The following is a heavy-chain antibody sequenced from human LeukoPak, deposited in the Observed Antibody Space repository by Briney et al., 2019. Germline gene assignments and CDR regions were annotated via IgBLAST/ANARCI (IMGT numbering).Heavy chain of an antibody. V-gene: IGHV4-34*01. CDR1: GGSFSGYY. CDR3: ARDLAVVTPEDY. J-gene: IGHJ4*02. Sequence: SETLSLTCAVYGGSFSGYYWSWIRQPPGKGLEWIGEINHSGNTNYNPSLKSRVTISVDTSKNQFSLKLSSVTAADTAVYYCARDLAVVTPEDYWGQGTLVTVSS. CDR2: INHSGNT. D-gene: IGHD4-23*01.